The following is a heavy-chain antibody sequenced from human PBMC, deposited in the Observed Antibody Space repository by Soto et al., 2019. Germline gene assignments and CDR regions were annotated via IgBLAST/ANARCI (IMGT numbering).Heavy chain of an antibody. V-gene: IGHV4-30-4*08. CDR1: GGSISSGGYY. CDR3: ARAYRSPANLDY. D-gene: IGHD6-19*01. Sequence: PSETLSLTCTVSGGSISSGGYYWSWVRQHPGKGLEWIGYIYYSGSTYYNPSLKSRVTISVDTSKSQFSLKLSSVTAADTAVYYCARAYRSPANLDYWGQGTLVTVSS. J-gene: IGHJ4*02. CDR2: IYYSGST.